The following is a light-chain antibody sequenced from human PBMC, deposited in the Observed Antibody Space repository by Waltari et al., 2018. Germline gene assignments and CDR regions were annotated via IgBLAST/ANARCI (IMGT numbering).Light chain of an antibody. CDR3: QQYYNAPLT. CDR1: QSVLHSSNNKNY. Sequence: DIVMTQSLDSLALSLGERAPINCKSSQSVLHSSNNKNYLAWYQQKPGQPPNLLIYWASTRESGVPDRFSGSGSGTDFTLTISSLQAEDVAVYYCQQYYNAPLTFGGGTKVEIK. CDR2: WAS. J-gene: IGKJ4*01. V-gene: IGKV4-1*01.